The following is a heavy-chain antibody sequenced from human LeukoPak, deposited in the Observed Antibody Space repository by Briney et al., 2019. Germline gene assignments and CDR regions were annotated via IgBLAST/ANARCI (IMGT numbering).Heavy chain of an antibody. CDR1: GCTFSSYA. Sequence: GASVKVSCKASGCTFSSYAISWVRQAPRQGLEWMGIINPSGGSTSYAQKFQGRVTMNRDMSTSTVYMELSSLRSEDTAVYYCARGITMVRGVIWFDPWGQGTLVTVSS. CDR3: ARGITMVRGVIWFDP. CDR2: INPSGGST. J-gene: IGHJ5*02. V-gene: IGHV1-46*01. D-gene: IGHD3-10*01.